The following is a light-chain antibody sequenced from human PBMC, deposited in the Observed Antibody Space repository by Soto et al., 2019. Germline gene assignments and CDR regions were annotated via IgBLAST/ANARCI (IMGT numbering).Light chain of an antibody. CDR3: CSYAGSTTPVV. Sequence: QSALTQPASVSGSPGQSITISCAGTSSDVGSYNLVSWYQQHPGKAPKLMICEVTKRPSGVSNRFSGSKSGNTASLTISGLQAEDEANYYCCSYAGSTTPVVFGGGTKLTVL. CDR1: SSDVGSYNL. V-gene: IGLV2-23*02. CDR2: EVT. J-gene: IGLJ2*01.